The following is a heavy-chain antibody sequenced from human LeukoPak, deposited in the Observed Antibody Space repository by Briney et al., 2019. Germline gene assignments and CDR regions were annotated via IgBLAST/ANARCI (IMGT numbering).Heavy chain of an antibody. CDR2: INHSGST. D-gene: IGHD2-2*01. Sequence: PSGTLSLTCAVYGGSFSGYYWSWIRQPPVKGLEWIGEINHSGSTNYNPSLKSRVTISVDTSKNQFSLKLSSVTAADTAVYYCARQLGSHGDYWGQGTLVTVSS. CDR1: GGSFSGYY. V-gene: IGHV4-34*01. J-gene: IGHJ4*02. CDR3: ARQLGSHGDY.